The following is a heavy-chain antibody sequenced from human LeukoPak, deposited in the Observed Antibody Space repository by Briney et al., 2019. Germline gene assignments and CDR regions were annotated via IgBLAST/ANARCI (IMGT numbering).Heavy chain of an antibody. J-gene: IGHJ4*02. V-gene: IGHV1-2*06. CDR2: INLNSGGT. CDR3: ARGMDDYGDYDGDY. Sequence: ASVKVSCKASGYTFTGYYMHWVRQAPGQGLEWMGRINLNSGGTNYAQKFQGRVTMTRDTSISTAYMELSRLRSDDTAVYYCARGMDDYGDYDGDYWGQGTLVTVSS. CDR1: GYTFTGYY. D-gene: IGHD4-17*01.